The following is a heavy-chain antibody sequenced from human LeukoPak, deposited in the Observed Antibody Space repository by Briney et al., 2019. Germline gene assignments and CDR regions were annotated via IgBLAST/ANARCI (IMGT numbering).Heavy chain of an antibody. Sequence: GGSLRLSCAASGFTFSNAWMNWVRQAPGKGLEWVGRIKSKTGGGTTDYAAPVKGRFTISRDDSKNTVYLQMNSLKSEDTAVYYCARDWYHAFDFWGQGTMVTVSS. CDR1: GFTFSNAW. D-gene: IGHD3-9*01. J-gene: IGHJ3*01. CDR3: ARDWYHAFDF. V-gene: IGHV3-15*07. CDR2: IKSKTGGGTT.